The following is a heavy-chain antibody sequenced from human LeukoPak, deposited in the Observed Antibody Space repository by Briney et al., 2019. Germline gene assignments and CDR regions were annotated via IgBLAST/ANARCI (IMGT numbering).Heavy chain of an antibody. J-gene: IGHJ6*03. Sequence: ASVKVSCKASGYTFTSYAMHWVRQAPGQRLEWMGWINAGNGNTKYSQKFQGRVTITADESTSTAYMELSSLRSEDTAVYYCATRSVDTAMLGGYYYYYYMDVWGKGTTVTVSS. D-gene: IGHD5-18*01. CDR3: ATRSVDTAMLGGYYYYYYMDV. CDR2: INAGNGNT. V-gene: IGHV1-3*01. CDR1: GYTFTSYA.